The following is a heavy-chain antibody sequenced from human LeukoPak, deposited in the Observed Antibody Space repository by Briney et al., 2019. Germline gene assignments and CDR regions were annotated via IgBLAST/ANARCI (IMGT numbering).Heavy chain of an antibody. CDR3: ARDSGVATNLDY. CDR1: GASISSNY. CDR2: LYTSGST. J-gene: IGHJ4*02. D-gene: IGHD5-24*01. Sequence: SETLSLTCTASGASISSNYWSWIRQPAGKGLEWIGRLYTSGSTNYNPSLRSRVTISVDKSKNQFSLKLSSVTAADTALYYCARDSGVATNLDYWGQGTLVTVSS. V-gene: IGHV4-4*07.